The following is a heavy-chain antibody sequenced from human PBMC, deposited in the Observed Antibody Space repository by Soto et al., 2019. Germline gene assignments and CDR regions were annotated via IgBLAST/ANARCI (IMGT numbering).Heavy chain of an antibody. D-gene: IGHD1-26*01. CDR2: VSHSGST. Sequence: QVQLQQWGAGLLKPSETLSLTCAVYGGSFSDYYWSWIRQTPEKGLEWIGEVSHSGSTTYNPSLKKRVTIAIHTSKNQFSLTLNSVTAADTAMYFCAREEPASRHHDYWGQGNLVTVSS. CDR1: GGSFSDYY. CDR3: AREEPASRHHDY. V-gene: IGHV4-34*02. J-gene: IGHJ4*02.